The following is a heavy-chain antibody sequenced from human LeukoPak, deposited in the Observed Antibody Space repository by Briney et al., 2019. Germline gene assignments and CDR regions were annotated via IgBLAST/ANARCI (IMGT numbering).Heavy chain of an antibody. CDR3: AKSQTPYDSSGYPDY. V-gene: IGHV3-23*01. D-gene: IGHD3-22*01. Sequence: GGSLRLSCTVSRFIFDTHTLTWVRQAPGKGLEWVSAISGSGGSTYYADSVKGRFTISRDNSKNTLYLQMNSLRAEDTAVYYCAKSQTPYDSSGYPDYWGQGTLVTVYS. J-gene: IGHJ4*02. CDR2: ISGSGGST. CDR1: RFIFDTHT.